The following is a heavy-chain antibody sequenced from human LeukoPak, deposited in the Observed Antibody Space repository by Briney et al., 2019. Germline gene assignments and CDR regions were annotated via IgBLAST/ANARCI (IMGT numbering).Heavy chain of an antibody. CDR1: GESFSGYY. V-gene: IGHV4-34*01. CDR2: INHSGSS. J-gene: IGHJ3*02. CDR3: ARDYCSSTSCPGSAFDI. Sequence: SETLSLTCAVYGESFSGYYWSWIRQPPGKGLEWIAEINHSGSSNYNPSLKSRVTISVDTSKNQLSLKLSSVTAADTAVYYCARDYCSSTSCPGSAFDIWGQVAMVTVSS. D-gene: IGHD2-2*01.